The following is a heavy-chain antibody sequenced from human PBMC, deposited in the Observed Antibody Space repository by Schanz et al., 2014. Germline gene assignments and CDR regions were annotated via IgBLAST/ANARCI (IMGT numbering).Heavy chain of an antibody. D-gene: IGHD3-10*01. V-gene: IGHV3-23*01. CDR2: ISGSGGST. J-gene: IGHJ4*02. Sequence: EVQLLESGGGLVQPGGSLRLSCAASGFNFSSYSLNWVRQAPGKGLEWVSAISGSGGSTYYADSVKGRFTISRDNSKNTLYLQMNSLRAEDTAVYYCAKYRGYYRVSGSYRELEYWGQGTLVTVSS. CDR3: AKYRGYYRVSGSYRELEY. CDR1: GFNFSSYS.